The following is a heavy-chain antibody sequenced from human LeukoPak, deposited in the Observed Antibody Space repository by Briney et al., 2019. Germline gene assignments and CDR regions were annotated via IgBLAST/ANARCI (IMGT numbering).Heavy chain of an antibody. CDR3: ARDHFDFLAGYYDY. J-gene: IGHJ4*02. V-gene: IGHV1-18*01. D-gene: IGHD3-9*01. CDR1: GYNFTTYG. Sequence: KPGASVKVSCKASGYNFTTYGISWARQAPGQGREWMGWISVFNGNKRYAQKFQGRVTLTTDTSTSTAYMEVGSLRSDDTAVYYCARDHFDFLAGYYDYWGQGTLVSVSS. CDR2: ISVFNGNK.